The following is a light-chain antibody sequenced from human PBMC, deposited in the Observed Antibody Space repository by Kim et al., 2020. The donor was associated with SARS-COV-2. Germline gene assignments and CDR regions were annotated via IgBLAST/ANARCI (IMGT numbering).Light chain of an antibody. CDR2: YDD. CDR3: AAWDDSLNGVV. Sequence: QRVTISCSGISSNIGNNAVNWYQQLPGKAPKLLIYYDDLLPSGVSDRFSGSKSGTSASLAISGLQSEDEADYYCAAWDDSLNGVVFGGGTQLTVL. J-gene: IGLJ2*01. CDR1: SSNIGNNA. V-gene: IGLV1-36*01.